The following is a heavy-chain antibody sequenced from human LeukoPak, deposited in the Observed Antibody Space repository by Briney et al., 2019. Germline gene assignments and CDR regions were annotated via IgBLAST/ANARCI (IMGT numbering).Heavy chain of an antibody. CDR3: ARVLDGSNDC. CDR1: GVTFRDYY. D-gene: IGHD2/OR15-2a*01. CDR2: ISTTATTI. V-gene: IGHV3-11*01. J-gene: IGHJ4*02. Sequence: PGGSLRLSCGASGVTFRDYYMSWIRQAPGKGLEWVSYISTTATTIYYADSVKGRFTISRDNAKNSLYLQMNSLRAEDTAVYYCARVLDGSNDCWGQGTLVTVSS.